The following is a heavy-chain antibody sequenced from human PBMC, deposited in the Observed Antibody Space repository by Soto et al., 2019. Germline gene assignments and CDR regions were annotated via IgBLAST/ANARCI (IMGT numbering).Heavy chain of an antibody. D-gene: IGHD3-22*01. V-gene: IGHV3-21*01. CDR2: ISSSSSYI. Sequence: EVQLVESGGGLVKPGGSLRLSCAASGFTFSTYSMNWVRQAPGKGLEWVSSISSSSSYIYYADSVKGRFTISRDNAKNSLYLQMNRLRAEDTAVYYCATEKSSYDTGGYYYWGQGTLVTVSS. CDR3: ATEKSSYDTGGYYY. J-gene: IGHJ4*02. CDR1: GFTFSTYS.